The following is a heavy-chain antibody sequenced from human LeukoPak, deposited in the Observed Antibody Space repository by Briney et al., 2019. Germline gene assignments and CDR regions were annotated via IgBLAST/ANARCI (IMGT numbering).Heavy chain of an antibody. D-gene: IGHD3-9*01. CDR2: IYYSGST. Sequence: PSETLSLTCTVSGGSISSYYWSWIRQPPGKGLEWIGYIYYSGSTNYNPSLKSRVTISVDTSKNQFSLKLSSVTAADTAVYYCARLDYDILTGPLDAFDIWGQGTMVTVSS. J-gene: IGHJ3*02. CDR1: GGSISSYY. CDR3: ARLDYDILTGPLDAFDI. V-gene: IGHV4-59*01.